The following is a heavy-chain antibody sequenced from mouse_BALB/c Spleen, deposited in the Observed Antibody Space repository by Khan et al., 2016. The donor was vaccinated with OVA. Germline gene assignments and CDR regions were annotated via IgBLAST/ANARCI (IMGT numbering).Heavy chain of an antibody. CDR1: GFTIKDYY. J-gene: IGHJ3*01. CDR2: IYPENGNT. V-gene: IGHV14-1*02. CDR3: ARDGYSPWFAY. Sequence: VQLKESGAELVRPGALVNLSCKASGFTIKDYYIHWVKQRPEQGLEWLGWIYPENGNTIYDPKFQGKASITSDTSSNTAYLQLSRLTSEDTAVYYCARDGYSPWFAYWGQGTLVTVSA. D-gene: IGHD2-3*01.